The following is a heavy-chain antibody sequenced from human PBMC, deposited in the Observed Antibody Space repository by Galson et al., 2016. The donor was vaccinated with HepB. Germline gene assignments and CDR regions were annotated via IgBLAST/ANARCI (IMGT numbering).Heavy chain of an antibody. J-gene: IGHJ4*02. CDR2: IYYSGYT. D-gene: IGHD6-19*01. CDR3: ARAGYSSTWWFLPN. CDR1: GDSVSPHY. Sequence: ETLSLTCTVSGDSVSPHYWSWIRQPPGKGLEWIAFIYYSGYTNYNPSLKSRVTISVDTSKDQFSLTLTSVTAADTGFYFCARAGYSSTWWFLPNWGQGTLVTVSS. V-gene: IGHV4-59*02.